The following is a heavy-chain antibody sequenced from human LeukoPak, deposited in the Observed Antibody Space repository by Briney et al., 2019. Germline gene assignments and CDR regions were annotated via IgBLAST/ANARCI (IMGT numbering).Heavy chain of an antibody. D-gene: IGHD1-26*01. Sequence: SETLSLTCTVSGGSISSSSYYWGWIRQPPGKGLEWIGEIYHSGSTNYNPSLKSRVTISVDKSKNQFSLKLSSVTAADTAVYYCARRNNEGAEDYWGQGTLVTVSS. CDR2: IYHSGST. V-gene: IGHV4-39*07. CDR3: ARRNNEGAEDY. CDR1: GGSISSSSYY. J-gene: IGHJ4*02.